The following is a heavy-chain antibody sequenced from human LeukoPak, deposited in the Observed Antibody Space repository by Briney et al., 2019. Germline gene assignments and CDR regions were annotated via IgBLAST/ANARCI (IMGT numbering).Heavy chain of an antibody. V-gene: IGHV4-59*01. CDR3: ARSHGLF. J-gene: IGHJ4*02. Sequence: SETLSLTCSVSGGSFGSYLWSWIRQPPGKGLEWIGYISDTGSTNYNPSLKSRVTISLDTSQNQFSLKVTSVTAADTAVYYCARSHGLFWGQGTLVTDSS. CDR1: GGSFGSYL. CDR2: ISDTGST.